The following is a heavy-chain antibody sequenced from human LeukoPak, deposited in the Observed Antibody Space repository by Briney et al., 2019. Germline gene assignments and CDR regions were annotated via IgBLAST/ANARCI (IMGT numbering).Heavy chain of an antibody. D-gene: IGHD3-22*01. CDR2: SYHSGGT. CDR1: GGSIRTYY. Sequence: PSETLSLTCTVSGGSIRTYYWSWLRQPPGKGLEWIGYSYHSGGTNYNPSLKSRVTISIDTSKNQFSLKLSSVTAADTAVYYCARDVSGYYPYFDYWGQGTLVTVSS. J-gene: IGHJ4*02. V-gene: IGHV4-59*01. CDR3: ARDVSGYYPYFDY.